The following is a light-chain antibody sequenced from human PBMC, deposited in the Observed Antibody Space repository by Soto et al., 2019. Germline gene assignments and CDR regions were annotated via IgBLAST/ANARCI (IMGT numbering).Light chain of an antibody. CDR1: SSSIGNNL. CDR3: STWDDTLKGPV. CDR2: SNI. J-gene: IGLJ3*02. Sequence: QAVVTQPPSASGTPGQRVTISCSGTSSSIGNNLVNWYQQIPGTAPKLLIYSNIQRPSGVPDRFSGSKSGTSASLAITGLQSEDEADYYCSTWDDTLKGPVFGGGTKLTVL. V-gene: IGLV1-44*01.